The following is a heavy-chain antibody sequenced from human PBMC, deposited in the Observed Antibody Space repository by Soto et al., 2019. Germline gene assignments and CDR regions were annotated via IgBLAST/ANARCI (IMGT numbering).Heavy chain of an antibody. V-gene: IGHV1-2*02. CDR2: INPATGAA. Sequence: QLHLVQSGAVVKKPGASVTVSCSASGYPVTAYYMHWVRQAPGRGLEWMGGINPATGAAKYTQTFQGRGTMTRDPSRLTVFMEPSGPTSEDTDGLYCARGGGVGVAGSAAFDMWGQGTVVTVSS. D-gene: IGHD3-3*01. CDR3: ARGGGVGVAGSAAFDM. CDR1: GYPVTAYY. J-gene: IGHJ3*02.